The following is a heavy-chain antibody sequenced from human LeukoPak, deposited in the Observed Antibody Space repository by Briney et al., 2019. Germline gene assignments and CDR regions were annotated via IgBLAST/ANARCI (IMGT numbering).Heavy chain of an antibody. Sequence: SETLSLTCAVYGGSFSGYYWSWIRQPPGKGLEWIGEINHSGSTNYNPSPKSRVTISVDTSKNQFSLKLSSVTAADTAVYYCARVTGLYYFDYWGQGTLVTVSS. J-gene: IGHJ4*02. D-gene: IGHD4-11*01. CDR3: ARVTGLYYFDY. CDR2: INHSGST. CDR1: GGSFSGYY. V-gene: IGHV4-34*01.